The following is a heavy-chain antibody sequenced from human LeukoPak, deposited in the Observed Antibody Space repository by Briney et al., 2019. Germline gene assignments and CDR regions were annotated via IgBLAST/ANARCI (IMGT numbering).Heavy chain of an antibody. CDR2: ISNSGSVI. Sequence: GGSLRLSCAASGFTFSSYGMHWVRQAPGKGLEWISYISNSGSVIDYADSVKGRFAISRDNAKNSLYLQMNSLRVEDTALYYCARQYSDYDYFDYWGQGTLVTVSS. CDR3: ARQYSDYDYFDY. D-gene: IGHD4-11*01. CDR1: GFTFSSYG. V-gene: IGHV3-48*04. J-gene: IGHJ4*02.